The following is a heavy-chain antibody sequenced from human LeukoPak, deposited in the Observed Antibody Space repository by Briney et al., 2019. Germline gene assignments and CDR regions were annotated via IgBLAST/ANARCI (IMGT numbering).Heavy chain of an antibody. CDR1: GYTFSSYY. J-gene: IGHJ4*02. D-gene: IGHD3-3*01. Sequence: ASVGVSCTAFGYTFSSYYMHWVRQAPGQGVEWMGITNPRSGSTSYAQKSQGRVTMTRDTSTSTVYMELSSLRSEDTAVYYCARKAWSGYYNDYWGQGTLVTVSS. CDR2: TNPRSGST. CDR3: ARKAWSGYYNDY. V-gene: IGHV1-46*01.